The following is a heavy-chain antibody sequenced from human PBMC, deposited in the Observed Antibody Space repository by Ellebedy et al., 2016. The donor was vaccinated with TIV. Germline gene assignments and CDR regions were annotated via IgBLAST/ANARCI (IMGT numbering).Heavy chain of an antibody. CDR2: IYYSGST. CDR1: GGSISSSIYY. D-gene: IGHD2-2*01. V-gene: IGHV4-39*07. Sequence: SETLSLTXIVSGGSISSSIYYWGWIRQPPGKGLEWIGSIYYSGSTYYNPSLKSRVTISIDTSNNQFSLRLSSVTAADTAVYYCARVPTKLILVVPAAMTAFAFDIWGQGTMVTVSS. CDR3: ARVPTKLILVVPAAMTAFAFDI. J-gene: IGHJ3*02.